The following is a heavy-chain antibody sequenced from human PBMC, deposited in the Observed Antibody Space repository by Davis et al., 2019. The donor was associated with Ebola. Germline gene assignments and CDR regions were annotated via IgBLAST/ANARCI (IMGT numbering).Heavy chain of an antibody. J-gene: IGHJ3*02. Sequence: PAGSLTLSCSASGSILSNPATHWVRQAPGKGLEYVSGPNDHGDRTHYGHSVKGRLTISRDISKNTVYVQMSSLRPEDTALYYCVKDRSGSYAFDIWGRGTMVTVSS. D-gene: IGHD3-10*01. CDR3: VKDRSGSYAFDI. CDR2: PNDHGDRT. V-gene: IGHV3-64D*08. CDR1: GSILSNPA.